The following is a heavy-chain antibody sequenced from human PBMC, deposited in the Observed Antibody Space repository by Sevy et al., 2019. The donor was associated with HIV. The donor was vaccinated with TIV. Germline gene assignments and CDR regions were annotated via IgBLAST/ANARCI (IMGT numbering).Heavy chain of an antibody. J-gene: IGHJ4*02. Sequence: GGSLRRSCAASGITFSSHAMHWVRQAPGKGLEWVTIISYDGSNKYYADSVKGRFTIYRDNSKNTLYLQMNSLRAEDTAVYYCARADYGDYSGEFDYWGQGTLVTVSS. CDR1: GITFSSHA. CDR3: ARADYGDYSGEFDY. CDR2: ISYDGSNK. D-gene: IGHD4-17*01. V-gene: IGHV3-30-3*01.